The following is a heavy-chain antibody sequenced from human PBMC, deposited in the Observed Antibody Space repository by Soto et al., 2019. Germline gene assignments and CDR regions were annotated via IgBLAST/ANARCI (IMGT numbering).Heavy chain of an antibody. CDR3: ARGSNWNDAVEGYWYFDL. J-gene: IGHJ2*01. V-gene: IGHV1-69*01. CDR2: IIPIFGTA. Sequence: QVQLVQSGAEVKKPGSSVKVSCKASGGTFSSYAISWVRQAPGQGPEWMGGIIPIFGTANYAQKFQGRVTITADESTSTAYMELSSLRSEDTAVYYCARGSNWNDAVEGYWYFDLWGRGTLVTVSS. D-gene: IGHD1-1*01. CDR1: GGTFSSYA.